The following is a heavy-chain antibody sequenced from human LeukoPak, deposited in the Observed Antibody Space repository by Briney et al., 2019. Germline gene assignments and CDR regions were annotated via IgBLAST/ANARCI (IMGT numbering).Heavy chain of an antibody. J-gene: IGHJ3*02. CDR3: AKAGITMIVVVTDDAFDI. V-gene: IGHV3-48*03. CDR2: IGSSGDTI. CDR1: GFTFSDYE. Sequence: GGSLRLSCAASGFTFSDYEMNWVRQAPGKGLEWVSYIGSSGDTIYYADSVRGRFSISRDNPKNSLYLQMNSLRAEDTAVYYCAKAGITMIVVVTDDAFDIWGQGTMVTVSS. D-gene: IGHD3-22*01.